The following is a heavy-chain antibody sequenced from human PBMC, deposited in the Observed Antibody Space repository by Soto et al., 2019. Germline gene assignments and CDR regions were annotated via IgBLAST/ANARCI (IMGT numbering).Heavy chain of an antibody. Sequence: GGSLRLSCAVSGFAFSDYYMTWIRQAPGKGLEWVSYISSSTSHTNYADSVKGRFTISRDNAKNSLFLQMNSLRAEDTAVYYCARGRGAAADYFDFWGQGTLVTVSS. D-gene: IGHD6-13*01. CDR3: ARGRGAAADYFDF. CDR2: ISSSTSHT. V-gene: IGHV3-11*05. CDR1: GFAFSDYY. J-gene: IGHJ4*02.